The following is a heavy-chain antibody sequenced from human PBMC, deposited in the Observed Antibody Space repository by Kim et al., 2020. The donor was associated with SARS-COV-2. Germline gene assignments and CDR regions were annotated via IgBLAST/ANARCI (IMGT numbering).Heavy chain of an antibody. CDR1: GYTFTGYY. D-gene: IGHD3-22*01. Sequence: ASVKVSCKASGYTFTGYYMHWVRQAPGQGLEWMGRINPNSGGTNYAQKFQGRVTMTRDTSISTAYMELSRLRSDDTAVYYCARVNPTYYYDSSDGGVAFDIWGQGTMVTVSS. CDR3: ARVNPTYYYDSSDGGVAFDI. V-gene: IGHV1-2*06. J-gene: IGHJ3*02. CDR2: INPNSGGT.